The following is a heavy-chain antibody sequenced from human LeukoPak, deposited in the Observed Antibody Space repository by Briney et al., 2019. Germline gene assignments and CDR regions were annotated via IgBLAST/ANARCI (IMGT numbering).Heavy chain of an antibody. Sequence: PSETLSLTCAVYGGSFSGYYWSWIRQPPGKGLEWIGEINHSGSTNYNPSLKSRVTISVDTSKNQFSLKLSSVTAADTAVYYCARAQFHYWGQGTLVTVSS. J-gene: IGHJ4*02. CDR2: INHSGST. CDR3: ARAQFHY. V-gene: IGHV4-34*01. CDR1: GGSFSGYY.